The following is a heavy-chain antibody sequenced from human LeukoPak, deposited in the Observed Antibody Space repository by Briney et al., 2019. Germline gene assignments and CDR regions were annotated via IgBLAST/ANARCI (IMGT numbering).Heavy chain of an antibody. Sequence: XLXRSCAASGFTFSSYAMRWVGQAPGKGREWVSAISGSGGSTYYADSVKGGFTISRDNSKTTLYLQMNSLRAEDTAVYYCAKDHMTLRPGYFGYWGQGTLVTVSS. D-gene: IGHD4-17*01. CDR2: ISGSGGST. CDR3: AKDHMTLRPGYFGY. V-gene: IGHV3-23*01. CDR1: GFTFSSYA. J-gene: IGHJ4*02.